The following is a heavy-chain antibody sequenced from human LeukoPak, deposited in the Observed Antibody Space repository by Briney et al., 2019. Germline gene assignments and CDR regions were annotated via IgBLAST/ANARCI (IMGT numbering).Heavy chain of an antibody. D-gene: IGHD3-10*01. V-gene: IGHV3-23*01. CDR3: AKVVSYYGSGSYPDY. Sequence: PGGSLRLSCAASGFTFSSYAMSWVRQAPGKGLEWVSAISGSGGSTYYADSVKGRFTISGDNSKNTLYLQMNSLRAEDTAVYYCAKVVSYYGSGSYPDYWGQGTLVTVSS. CDR2: ISGSGGST. J-gene: IGHJ4*02. CDR1: GFTFSSYA.